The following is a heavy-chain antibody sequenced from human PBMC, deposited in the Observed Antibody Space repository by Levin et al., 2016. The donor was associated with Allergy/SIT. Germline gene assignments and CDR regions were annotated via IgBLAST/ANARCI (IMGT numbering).Heavy chain of an antibody. J-gene: IGHJ4*02. CDR1: GFTFSNYA. V-gene: IGHV3-23*01. D-gene: IGHD1-26*01. CDR2: ISDRT. Sequence: GGSLRLSCAASGFTFSNYAMSWVRQAPGKGLEWVSTISDRTFYADSVKGRFTISRDNSKNTLNLQMNSLRADDTAVYYCAKGGRLHLTDYWGQGTLVTVSS. CDR3: AKGGRLHLTDY.